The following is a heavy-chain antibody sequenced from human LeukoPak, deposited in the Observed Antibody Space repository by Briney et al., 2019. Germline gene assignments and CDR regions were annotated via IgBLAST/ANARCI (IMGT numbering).Heavy chain of an antibody. V-gene: IGHV3-21*01. CDR2: ISTTSGNI. CDR3: ARRAPSHDFDD. CDR1: GFTFSSYS. Sequence: SGVSLRLSCAASGFTFSSYSMNWVRQAPGKGLEWVAAISTTSGNIYYADSVKGRFTISSDNAKNSLYLQMNSLRVEDTALYYCARRAPSHDFDDWGQGTLVTVSS. J-gene: IGHJ4*02.